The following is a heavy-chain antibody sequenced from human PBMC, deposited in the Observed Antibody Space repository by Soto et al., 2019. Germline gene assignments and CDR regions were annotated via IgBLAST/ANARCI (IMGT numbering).Heavy chain of an antibody. Sequence: SETLSLTCTVSGGSISSGDYYWSWIRQPPGKGLEWIGYIYYSGSTYYNPSLKSRVTISVDTSDNQFSLRLSSVTAADTAVYYCARAAMGGSSWPFDYWGQGTLVTVS. D-gene: IGHD6-13*01. J-gene: IGHJ4*02. CDR2: IYYSGST. CDR1: GGSISSGDYY. CDR3: ARAAMGGSSWPFDY. V-gene: IGHV4-30-4*01.